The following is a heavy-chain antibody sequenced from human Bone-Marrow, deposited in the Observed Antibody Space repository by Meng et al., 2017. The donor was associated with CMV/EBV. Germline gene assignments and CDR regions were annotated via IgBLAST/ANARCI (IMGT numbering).Heavy chain of an antibody. V-gene: IGHV3-33*01. Sequence: FTLRSYGMHWVRQAPGKGLEWVAVIWYDGSNKYYADSVKGRFTISRDNSKNTLYLQMNSLRAEDTAVYYCARDRDYYYDSSGSIGYWGQGTLVTVSS. J-gene: IGHJ4*02. CDR1: FTLRSYG. D-gene: IGHD3-22*01. CDR2: IWYDGSNK. CDR3: ARDRDYYYDSSGSIGY.